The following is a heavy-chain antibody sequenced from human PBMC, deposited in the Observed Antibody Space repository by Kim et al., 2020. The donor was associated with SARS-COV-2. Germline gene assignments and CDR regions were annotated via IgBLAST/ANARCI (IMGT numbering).Heavy chain of an antibody. D-gene: IGHD5-12*01. Sequence: YTATSVNGPFTNSRNNAKNSLYLQMNSLRAEDTAVYYCARDETRYDHFDYWGQGTLVTVSS. J-gene: IGHJ4*02. V-gene: IGHV3-21*01. CDR3: ARDETRYDHFDY.